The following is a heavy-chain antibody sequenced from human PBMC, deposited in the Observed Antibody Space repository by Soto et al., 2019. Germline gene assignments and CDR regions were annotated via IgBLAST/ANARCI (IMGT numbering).Heavy chain of an antibody. Sequence: PSETLSLTCTVSVGSISSSSYYWGWIRQPPGKGLEWIGSIYYSGNTYYNPSLKSRVTISVDTSKNQFSLKLSSVTAADTAVYYCARNVVVPAPAAFDIWGQGTMVTVSS. J-gene: IGHJ3*02. CDR2: IYYSGNT. V-gene: IGHV4-39*01. D-gene: IGHD2-2*01. CDR1: VGSISSSSYY. CDR3: ARNVVVPAPAAFDI.